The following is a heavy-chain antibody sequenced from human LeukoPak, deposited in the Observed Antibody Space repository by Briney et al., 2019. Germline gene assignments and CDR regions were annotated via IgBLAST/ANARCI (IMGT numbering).Heavy chain of an antibody. CDR2: ISGGGGTT. D-gene: IGHD1-1*01. CDR1: GFTFSSYA. CDR3: AKADPGTGAFDY. Sequence: GGSLRLSCAASGFTFSSYAMSWVRQAPGKGLEWVSAISGGGGTTYYADSVKGRFTVSRDNSKNTLYLQMNSLRADDTAAYYCAKADPGTGAFDYWGQGTLVTVSS. J-gene: IGHJ4*02. V-gene: IGHV3-23*01.